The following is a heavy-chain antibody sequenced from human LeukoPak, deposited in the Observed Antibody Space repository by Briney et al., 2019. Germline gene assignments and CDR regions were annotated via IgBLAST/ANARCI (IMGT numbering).Heavy chain of an antibody. CDR1: GYSISSGYY. CDR2: IYHSGST. Sequence: ASETLSLTCTVSGYSISSGYYWGWIRQPPGKGLEWIGSIYHSGSTYYNPSLKSRVTISVDTSKNQFSLKLSSVTAADTAVYYRATYLVVVPAVVGGYFDYWGQGTLVTVSS. J-gene: IGHJ4*02. CDR3: ATYLVVVPAVVGGYFDY. V-gene: IGHV4-38-2*02. D-gene: IGHD2-2*01.